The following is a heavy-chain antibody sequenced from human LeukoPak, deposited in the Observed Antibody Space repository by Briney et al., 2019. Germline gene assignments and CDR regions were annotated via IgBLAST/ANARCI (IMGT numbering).Heavy chain of an antibody. D-gene: IGHD6-13*01. CDR3: AKATGIAAAGPFDY. CDR2: ISGSAATT. CDR1: GFTFSTYG. Sequence: GGSLRLSCAASGFTFSTYGMTWVRQAPGKGLEWVSAISGSAATTFYADSVKGRFTISRDNSKNSLYLQMNSLRAEDTALYYCAKATGIAAAGPFDYWGQGTLVTVSS. J-gene: IGHJ4*02. V-gene: IGHV3-23*01.